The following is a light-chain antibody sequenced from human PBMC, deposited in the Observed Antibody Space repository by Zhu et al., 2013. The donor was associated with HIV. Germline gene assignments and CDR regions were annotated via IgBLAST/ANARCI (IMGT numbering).Light chain of an antibody. Sequence: EIVLTQSPATLSLSPGERATLSCRASQSVSSYLAWYQQKPGQAPRLLIYGASTRATGTPDRISGSGSGTDFTLTISRLQPEDFAVYYCQHYGSSQWTFGQGTKVEIK. CDR3: QHYGSSQWT. J-gene: IGKJ1*01. V-gene: IGKV3-20*01. CDR2: GAS. CDR1: QSVSSY.